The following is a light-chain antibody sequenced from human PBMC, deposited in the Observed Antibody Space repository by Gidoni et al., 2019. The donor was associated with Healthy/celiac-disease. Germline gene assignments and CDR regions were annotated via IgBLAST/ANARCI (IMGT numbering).Light chain of an antibody. Sequence: SYVLTPPPSVSVAPGKTPSIPCGGNNIGSKRVHWYQQKPGKAPVLVIYYDSDRPSGIPERFSGSNSGNTATLTISRVEAGDEADYYCQVWDSSSDHPVFGGGTKLTVL. J-gene: IGLJ2*01. CDR1: NIGSKR. CDR3: QVWDSSSDHPV. V-gene: IGLV3-21*04. CDR2: YDS.